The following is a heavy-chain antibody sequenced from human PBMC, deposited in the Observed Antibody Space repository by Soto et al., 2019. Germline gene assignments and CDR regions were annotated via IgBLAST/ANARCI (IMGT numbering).Heavy chain of an antibody. Sequence: SETLSITCLVSGYSSTPGGYYRSWIRHHPRKGPEWIGSFCSSGSLIYNPSLRSRVSISGDTSSNQFSMSLSSVTAADTARYYCARMDTSGCGWFHPGGQGALVTVSS. CDR1: GYSSTPGGYY. D-gene: IGHD3-22*01. V-gene: IGHV4-31*03. CDR3: ARMDTSGCGWFHP. J-gene: IGHJ5*02. CDR2: FCSSGSL.